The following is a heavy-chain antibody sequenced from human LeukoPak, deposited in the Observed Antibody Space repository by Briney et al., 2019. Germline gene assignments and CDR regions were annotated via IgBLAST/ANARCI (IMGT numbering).Heavy chain of an antibody. V-gene: IGHV1-2*02. J-gene: IGHJ4*02. CDR2: INPNSGFT. CDR3: ARLADCSSSSCRSFDY. Sequence: ASVKVSCKASGYPFTGYYLHWVRQAPGQGLEWTGWINPNSGFTNYAQKFQGRVTMTRDTSISTAYMELSRLRPDDTAVYYCARLADCSSSSCRSFDYWGQGTLVTVSS. D-gene: IGHD2-2*01. CDR1: GYPFTGYY.